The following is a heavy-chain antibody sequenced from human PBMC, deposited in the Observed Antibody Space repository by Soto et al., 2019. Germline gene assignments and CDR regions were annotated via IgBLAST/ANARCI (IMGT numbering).Heavy chain of an antibody. CDR2: INTGNGNT. CDR1: GITSTTYA. Sequence: QVQLEQSGAEVKKPGASVKVSFKASGITSTTYAIHWVRKAPGQVLEWKGWINTGNGNTRDTERFLGRVPLTTDTSASTASMDLSSLTSEDTAVYFCARAISGYVTWGQGTLITVSS. J-gene: IGHJ5*02. D-gene: IGHD5-12*01. CDR3: ARAISGYVT. V-gene: IGHV1-3*04.